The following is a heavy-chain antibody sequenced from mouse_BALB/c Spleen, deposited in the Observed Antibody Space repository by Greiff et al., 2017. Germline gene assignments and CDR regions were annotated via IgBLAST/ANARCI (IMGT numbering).Heavy chain of an antibody. V-gene: IGHV10-1*02. D-gene: IGHD2-4*01. CDR3: VRRYDYEGAMDY. CDR2: IRSKSNNYAT. J-gene: IGHJ4*01. Sequence: EVQVVESGGGLVQPKGSLKLSCAASGFTFNTYAMNWVRQAPGKGLEWVARIRSKSNNYATYYADSVKDRFTISRDDSQSMLYLQMNNLKTEDTAMYYCVRRYDYEGAMDYWGQGTSVTVSS. CDR1: GFTFNTYA.